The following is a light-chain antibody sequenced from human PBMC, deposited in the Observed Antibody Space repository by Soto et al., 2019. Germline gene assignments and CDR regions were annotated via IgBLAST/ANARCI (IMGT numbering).Light chain of an antibody. CDR1: QSILYSPNNKNY. CDR2: WAS. CDR3: QQYYNPPQN. J-gene: IGKJ1*01. Sequence: DIVMTQSPDSLAVSLGERATINCKSSQSILYSPNNKNYLAWYQQKPGQPPQLLIYWASTRESGVPDRFSGSGSGTDFTLTISSLQAEDVAVYYFQQYYNPPQNFGQGTKVEIK. V-gene: IGKV4-1*01.